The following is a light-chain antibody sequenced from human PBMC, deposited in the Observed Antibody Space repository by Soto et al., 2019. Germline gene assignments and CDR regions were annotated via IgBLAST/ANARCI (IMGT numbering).Light chain of an antibody. V-gene: IGLV2-14*01. J-gene: IGLJ1*01. Sequence: QSALTQPASVSGSPGQSITISCTGTSSDVGGYNYVSWYQQHPGKAPKLMIYEVSNRPSGVSNRFSGSKSGNTASLTISGLQAEDEADYYCSSYTSRTLYVFGPGTKLTVL. CDR3: SSYTSRTLYV. CDR2: EVS. CDR1: SSDVGGYNY.